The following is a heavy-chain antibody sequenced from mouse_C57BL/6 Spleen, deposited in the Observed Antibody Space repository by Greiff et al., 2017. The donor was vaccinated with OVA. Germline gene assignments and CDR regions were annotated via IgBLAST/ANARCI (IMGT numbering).Heavy chain of an antibody. V-gene: IGHV1-82*01. D-gene: IGHD2-3*01. Sequence: QVQLKESGPELVKPGASVKISCKASGYAFSSSWMNWVKQRPGKGLEWIGRIYPGDGDTNYNGKFKGKATLTADKSSSTAYMQLSSLTSEDSAVYFCADYDGNYGLFDYWGQGTTLTVSS. CDR1: GYAFSSSW. CDR2: IYPGDGDT. J-gene: IGHJ2*01. CDR3: ADYDGNYGLFDY.